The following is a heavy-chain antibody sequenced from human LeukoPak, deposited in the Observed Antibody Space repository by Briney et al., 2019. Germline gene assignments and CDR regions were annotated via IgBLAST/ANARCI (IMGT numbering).Heavy chain of an antibody. Sequence: SETLSLTCAVYGGSFSGYYWSWIRQPPGKGLEWIGEINHSGSTNYNPSLKSRVTISVDTSKNQFSLKLSSVTAADTAVYYCARGLASVYYDSSGYYAISPFDYWGQGTLSPSPQ. J-gene: IGHJ4*02. V-gene: IGHV4-34*01. D-gene: IGHD3-22*01. CDR2: INHSGST. CDR1: GGSFSGYY. CDR3: ARGLASVYYDSSGYYAISPFDY.